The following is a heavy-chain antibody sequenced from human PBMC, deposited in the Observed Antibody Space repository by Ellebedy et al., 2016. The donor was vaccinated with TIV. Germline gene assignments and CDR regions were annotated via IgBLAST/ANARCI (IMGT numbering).Heavy chain of an antibody. CDR3: ARDQGFDY. Sequence: GESLKISCAASGFTFSSYTMNWVRQAPGKGLEWVSYISSSSSTIYYADSVKGRFTISRDNAKNSLYLQMNSLRAEDTAVYYCARDQGFDYWGQGTLVTVSS. J-gene: IGHJ4*02. V-gene: IGHV3-48*01. CDR1: GFTFSSYT. CDR2: ISSSSSTI.